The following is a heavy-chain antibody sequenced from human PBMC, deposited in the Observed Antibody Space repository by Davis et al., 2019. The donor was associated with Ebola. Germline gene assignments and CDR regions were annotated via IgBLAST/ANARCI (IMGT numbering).Heavy chain of an antibody. CDR1: GYIFTSYW. Sequence: GESLKISCKGSGYIFTSYWIGWVRQMPGKGLEWMGIIYPGDSDTRYSPSFQGQVTISADKSITTAYLQWSSLKASDTAMYYCARGTNGYNPGGYFDSWGQGTLVTVSS. J-gene: IGHJ4*02. CDR3: ARGTNGYNPGGYFDS. D-gene: IGHD5-24*01. CDR2: IYPGDSDT. V-gene: IGHV5-51*01.